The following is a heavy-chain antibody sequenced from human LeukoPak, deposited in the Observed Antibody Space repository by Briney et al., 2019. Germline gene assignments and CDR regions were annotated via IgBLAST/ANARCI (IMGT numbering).Heavy chain of an antibody. CDR1: GGSISSYY. CDR3: AREDEVAAAGSGLKN. D-gene: IGHD6-13*01. J-gene: IGHJ4*02. V-gene: IGHV4-59*01. Sequence: SETLSLTCTVSGGSISSYYWSWIRQPPGKGLEWIGYIYYSGSTNYNPSLNSRITISVDTSKNQFSLKLSSVTAADTAVYYCAREDEVAAAGSGLKNWGQGTLVTVSS. CDR2: IYYSGST.